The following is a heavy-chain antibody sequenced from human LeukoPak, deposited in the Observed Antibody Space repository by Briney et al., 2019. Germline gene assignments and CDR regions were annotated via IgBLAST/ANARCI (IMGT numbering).Heavy chain of an antibody. CDR1: GFTFSSYS. V-gene: IGHV3-48*01. CDR3: ARDRASSNYYGMDV. CDR2: ISSSSTI. D-gene: IGHD3-10*01. Sequence: GGSLRLSCAASGFTFSSYSMNWVRRAPGKGLEWVSYISSSSTIYYADSVKGRFTISRDNAKNSLYLQMNSLRAEDTAVYYCARDRASSNYYGMDVWGQGTTVTVS. J-gene: IGHJ6*02.